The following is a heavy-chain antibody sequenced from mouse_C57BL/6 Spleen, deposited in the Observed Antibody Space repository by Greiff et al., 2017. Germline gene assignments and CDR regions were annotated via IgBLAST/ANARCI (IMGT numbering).Heavy chain of an antibody. D-gene: IGHD2-3*01. J-gene: IGHJ3*01. CDR3: TRYWGYDGYSFAY. V-gene: IGHV1-15*01. CDR1: GYTFTDYE. Sequence: QVQLQQSGAELVRPGASVTLSCKASGYTFTDYEMHWVKQTPVHGLEWIGAIDPETGGTAYNQKFKGKAILTADKSSSTAYMGLRSLTSEDSAVYYGTRYWGYDGYSFAYWGQGTLVTVSA. CDR2: IDPETGGT.